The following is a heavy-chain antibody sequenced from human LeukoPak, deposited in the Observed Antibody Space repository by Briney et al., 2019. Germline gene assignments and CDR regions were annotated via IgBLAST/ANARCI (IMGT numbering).Heavy chain of an antibody. Sequence: GGSLRLSCAASGFTFSGSAMHWVRQASGKGLEWVGRIRSKANSYATASAASVKGRFNISRDDSKNTAYLQMNSLKTEDTAVYYCTRQYSSSWYWMDVWGKGTTVTVSS. CDR1: GFTFSGSA. CDR3: TRQYSSSWYWMDV. V-gene: IGHV3-73*01. CDR2: IRSKANSYAT. J-gene: IGHJ6*04. D-gene: IGHD6-13*01.